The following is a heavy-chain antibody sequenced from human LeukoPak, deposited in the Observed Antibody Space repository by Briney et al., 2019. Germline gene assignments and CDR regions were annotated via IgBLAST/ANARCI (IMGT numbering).Heavy chain of an antibody. Sequence: GGSLRLSXEFTFSDYAVSWVRQAPGKGLEWDSTISGRGDSTYYAYSVKGRFTVSRDNSKNTVFLQMNSLGADDTAVYYCAKCLRAGHRPVYTYYYMDVWGKGTTVTVSS. CDR2: ISGRGDST. CDR1: FTFSDYA. D-gene: IGHD5/OR15-5a*01. CDR3: AKCLRAGHRPVYTYYYMDV. V-gene: IGHV3-23*01. J-gene: IGHJ6*03.